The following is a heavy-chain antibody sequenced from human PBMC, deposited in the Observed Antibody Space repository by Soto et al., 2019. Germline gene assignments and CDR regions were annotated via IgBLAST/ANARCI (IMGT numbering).Heavy chain of an antibody. Sequence: EVQLLESGGGLVQPGGSLRLSCAASGFTFSSYAMSWVRQAPGKGLEWVPAISGSGGSTYYADSVKGRFTISRDNSKNTLYLQMNSLRAEDTAVYYCAKWGYCSGGSCYPGGAFDIWGQGTMVTVSS. CDR1: GFTFSSYA. CDR2: ISGSGGST. CDR3: AKWGYCSGGSCYPGGAFDI. J-gene: IGHJ3*02. V-gene: IGHV3-23*01. D-gene: IGHD2-15*01.